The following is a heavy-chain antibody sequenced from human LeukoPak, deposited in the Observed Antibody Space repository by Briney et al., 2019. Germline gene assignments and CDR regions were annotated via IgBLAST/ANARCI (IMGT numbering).Heavy chain of an antibody. CDR1: GGSISSYY. J-gene: IGHJ3*02. CDR3: ARDGYGVPGAFDI. V-gene: IGHV4-59*01. D-gene: IGHD4-17*01. Sequence: SETLSLTCTVSGGSISSYYWSWIRQPPGKGLEWIGYIYYSGSTNYNPSLKSRVTISVDTSKNQFSLKLSSVTAADTAVYYCARDGYGVPGAFDIWGQGTMVTVSS. CDR2: IYYSGST.